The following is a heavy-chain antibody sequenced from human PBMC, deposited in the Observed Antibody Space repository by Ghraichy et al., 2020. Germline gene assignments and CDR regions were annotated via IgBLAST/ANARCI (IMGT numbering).Heavy chain of an antibody. CDR3: AKDNGIAAAGTTAFDY. CDR2: ISWNSGSI. CDR1: GFTFDDYA. Sequence: ALRLSCAASGFTFDDYAMHWVRQAPGKGLEWVSGISWNSGSIGYADSVKGRFTISRDNAKNSLYLQMNSLRAEDTALYYCAKDNGIAAAGTTAFDYWGQGTLVTVSS. D-gene: IGHD6-13*01. J-gene: IGHJ4*02. V-gene: IGHV3-9*01.